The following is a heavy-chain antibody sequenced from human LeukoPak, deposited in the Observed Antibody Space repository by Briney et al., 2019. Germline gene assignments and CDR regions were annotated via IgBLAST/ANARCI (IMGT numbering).Heavy chain of an antibody. CDR1: GYTFTSYG. J-gene: IGHJ4*02. V-gene: IGHV1-18*01. Sequence: ASVKVSCKASGYTFTSYGITWVRQAPGQELEWMGWISAYNGNTHYAQKLQGRVSMTTDTSTSTAYMELRSLRSDDTAVYYCARRSDYYDSSGYSLYFDYWGQGTLVTVSS. D-gene: IGHD3-22*01. CDR2: ISAYNGNT. CDR3: ARRSDYYDSSGYSLYFDY.